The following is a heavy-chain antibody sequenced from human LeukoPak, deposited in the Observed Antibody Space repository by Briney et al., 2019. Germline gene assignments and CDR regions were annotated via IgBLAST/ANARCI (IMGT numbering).Heavy chain of an antibody. CDR2: IYHSGST. V-gene: IGHV4-38-2*02. D-gene: IGHD3-22*01. CDR3: ARWEDYYDSSGYTRLGLIDY. J-gene: IGHJ4*02. CDR1: GYSISSGYY. Sequence: SETLSLTCTVSGYSISSGYYWGWIRQPPGKGLEWIGSIYHSGSTYYNPSLKSRVTISVDTSKNQFSLKLSSVTAADTAVYYCARWEDYYDSSGYTRLGLIDYWGQGTLITVSS.